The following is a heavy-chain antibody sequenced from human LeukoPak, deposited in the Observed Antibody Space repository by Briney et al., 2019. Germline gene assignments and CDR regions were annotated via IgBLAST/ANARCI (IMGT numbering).Heavy chain of an antibody. CDR1: GYSFSSYW. CDR3: ARLDTAMAAYYFDY. J-gene: IGHJ4*02. D-gene: IGHD5-18*01. CDR2: IYPDDSDT. V-gene: IGHV5-51*01. Sequence: GESLKISCKGSGYSFSSYWIGWVRQMPGKGLEWMGIIYPDDSDTRYSPSFQGQVTISADKSISTAYLQWSSLKASDTAMYYCARLDTAMAAYYFDYWGQGTLVTVSS.